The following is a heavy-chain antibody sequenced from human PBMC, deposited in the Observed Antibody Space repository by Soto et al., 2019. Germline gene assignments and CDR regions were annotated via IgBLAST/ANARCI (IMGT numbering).Heavy chain of an antibody. D-gene: IGHD5-12*01. CDR3: ARSGYSGYDFPGSGYYFDY. CDR1: GYTFTGYY. Sequence: QVQLVQSGAEVKKPGASVKVSCKASGYTFTGYYMHWVRQAPGQGLEWMGWINPNSGDTNYAQKFQGRVTMTRDTSISTAYMELSRLRSDDTAVYYCARSGYSGYDFPGSGYYFDYWGQGTLVTVSS. J-gene: IGHJ4*02. V-gene: IGHV1-2*02. CDR2: INPNSGDT.